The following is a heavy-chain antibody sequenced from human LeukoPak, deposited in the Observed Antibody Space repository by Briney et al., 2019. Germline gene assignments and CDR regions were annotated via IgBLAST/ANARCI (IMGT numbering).Heavy chain of an antibody. CDR3: APGCSGGSCLVS. Sequence: GGSLRLSCAASGFTFSGYWMHWVRQAPGKGLGWVSRLNPDATRTTYADSVKGRFTISRDNAKNTVYLQMNSLRAEDTAVYYCAPGCSGGSCLVSWGQGTLVTVSP. D-gene: IGHD2-15*01. CDR1: GFTFSGYW. J-gene: IGHJ5*02. V-gene: IGHV3-74*01. CDR2: LNPDATRT.